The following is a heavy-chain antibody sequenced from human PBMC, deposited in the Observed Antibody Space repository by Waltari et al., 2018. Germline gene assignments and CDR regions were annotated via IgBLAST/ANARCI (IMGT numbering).Heavy chain of an antibody. CDR2: INHSGST. J-gene: IGHJ5*02. D-gene: IGHD1-26*01. Sequence: QVQLQQWGAGLLKPSETLSLTCAVYGGSFSGYYWSWIRQPPGKGLEWIGEINHSGSTNYNPSLKSRVTISVDTSKNQFSLKLSSVTAADTAVYYCARGRVGATKVCWFDPWGQGTLVTVSS. CDR1: GGSFSGYY. CDR3: ARGRVGATKVCWFDP. V-gene: IGHV4-34*01.